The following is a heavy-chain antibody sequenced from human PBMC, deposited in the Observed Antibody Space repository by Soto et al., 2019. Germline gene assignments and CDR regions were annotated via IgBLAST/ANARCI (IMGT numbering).Heavy chain of an antibody. V-gene: IGHV3-23*01. Sequence: EVLLLESGGGLVQPGGSLRLSCAASGLTFSSYAMRWVRQAPGKGLEWVSDISGSGDSTYYEDSVKGRFTTSRDNSKNTLYLQMNSLRAEDTAVYYCARRGSGSYYDYWGQGTLVTVSS. CDR1: GLTFSSYA. CDR3: ARRGSGSYYDY. D-gene: IGHD1-26*01. J-gene: IGHJ4*02. CDR2: ISGSGDST.